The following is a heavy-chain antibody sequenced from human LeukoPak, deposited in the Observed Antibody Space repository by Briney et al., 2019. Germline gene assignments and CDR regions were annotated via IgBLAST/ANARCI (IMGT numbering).Heavy chain of an antibody. V-gene: IGHV1-2*02. CDR1: GGTFSSYA. CDR2: IIPNSGGT. J-gene: IGHJ1*01. Sequence: ASVKVSCKASGGTFSSYAISWVRQAPGQGLEWMGGIIPNSGGTNYAQKFQGRVTMTRDTSISTAYMELSRLRSDDTAVYYCARDSAFSSPFQHWGQGTLVTVSS. D-gene: IGHD6-13*01. CDR3: ARDSAFSSPFQH.